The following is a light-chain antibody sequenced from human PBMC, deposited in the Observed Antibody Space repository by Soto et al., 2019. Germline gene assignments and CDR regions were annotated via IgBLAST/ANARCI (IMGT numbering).Light chain of an antibody. CDR1: SSNIGANCD. Sequence: QSVLTQPPSVSGAPGQRVTISCTGSSSNIGANCDVHWYQQLPGTVPKLLIFGNSNRPSGVPDRFSVSKSGTSASLAITGLQAEDESDYYCQSYDSSLDAVLFGGGTKLTVL. V-gene: IGLV1-40*01. J-gene: IGLJ2*01. CDR3: QSYDSSLDAVL. CDR2: GNS.